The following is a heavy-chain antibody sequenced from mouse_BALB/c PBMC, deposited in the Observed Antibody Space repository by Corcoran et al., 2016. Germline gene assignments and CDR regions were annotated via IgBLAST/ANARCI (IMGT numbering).Heavy chain of an antibody. Sequence: QLTLTESGPGIFQPSQTLSLTCSFSGFSLSTSGMGVGWIRQPSGKGLEWLAHIWWADDKRYNPALKSRLTISKDTSSNQVFLKIASVDTADTATYYWARMSITTVEFAYWGQGTLVTVSA. D-gene: IGHD1-1*01. CDR1: GFSLSTSGMG. V-gene: IGHV8-8*01. CDR3: ARMSITTVEFAY. J-gene: IGHJ3*01. CDR2: IWWADDK.